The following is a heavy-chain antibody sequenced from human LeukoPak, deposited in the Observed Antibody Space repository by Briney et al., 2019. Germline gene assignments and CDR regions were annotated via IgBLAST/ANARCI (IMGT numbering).Heavy chain of an antibody. J-gene: IGHJ4*02. CDR3: ARTGPQTYYYDSSGYPGDY. CDR1: RYTFTKYD. D-gene: IGHD3-22*01. V-gene: IGHV1-8*01. Sequence: ASVKVSCKASRYTFTKYDINWVRQATGQGLEWMGWMNPNSGNTGYAQKFHGRVTMTRNSSISTGYMELSSLRSDDTAVYYCARTGPQTYYYDSSGYPGDYWGQGTLVTVSS. CDR2: MNPNSGNT.